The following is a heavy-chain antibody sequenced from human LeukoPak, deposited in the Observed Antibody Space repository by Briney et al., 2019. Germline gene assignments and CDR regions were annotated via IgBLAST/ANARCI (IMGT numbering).Heavy chain of an antibody. D-gene: IGHD2-15*01. V-gene: IGHV5-51*01. Sequence: GESLKISCKGSGYSFTSYWIGWVRQMPGKGLEWMGIIYPGDSDTRYSPSLQGQVTISADKSISTAYLQWSSLKASDTAMYYCARGYCSGGSCYSGDAFDIWGQGTMVTVSS. CDR3: ARGYCSGGSCYSGDAFDI. CDR1: GYSFTSYW. CDR2: IYPGDSDT. J-gene: IGHJ3*02.